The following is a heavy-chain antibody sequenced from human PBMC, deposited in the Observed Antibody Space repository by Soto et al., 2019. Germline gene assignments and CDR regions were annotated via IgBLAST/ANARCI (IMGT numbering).Heavy chain of an antibody. CDR3: AKVTFSGDYYYSYGLDV. CDR1: GFTFSAYG. J-gene: IGHJ6*02. Sequence: PGGSLRLSCAASGFTFSAYGMHWVRQAPGKGLEWVAVISYDGSNKYYADSVKGRFTISRDNSKNTLYLQMNSLRAEDTAVYFCAKVTFSGDYYYSYGLDVWGQGTTLTVSS. D-gene: IGHD1-26*01. V-gene: IGHV3-30*18. CDR2: ISYDGSNK.